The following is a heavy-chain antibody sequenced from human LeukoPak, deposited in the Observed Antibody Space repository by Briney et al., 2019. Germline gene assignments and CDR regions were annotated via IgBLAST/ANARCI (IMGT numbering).Heavy chain of an antibody. V-gene: IGHV1-69*13. CDR2: IIPIFGTA. CDR3: ARDGYCSSTSCYYDAFDI. D-gene: IGHD2-2*03. J-gene: IGHJ3*02. CDR1: GGTFSSYA. Sequence: ASVKVSCKASGGTFSSYAISWVRQAPGQGLEWMGGIIPIFGTANYAQKFQGRVTITADESTSTAYMELSSLRSEDTAVYYCARDGYCSSTSCYYDAFDIWGQGPMVTVSS.